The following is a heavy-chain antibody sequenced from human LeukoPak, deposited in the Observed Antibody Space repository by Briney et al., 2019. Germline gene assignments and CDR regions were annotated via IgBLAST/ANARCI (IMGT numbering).Heavy chain of an antibody. J-gene: IGHJ4*02. Sequence: PSETLSLTCTVSGGSISNSSHYWGWIRQPPGKGLEWIGSLSYSGSIYYNPSLKSRVTISVDTSKNQFSLKLRSVTAADTVVYYCARHRLEYCTGGSCYPGWGQGTLVTVSS. CDR1: GGSISNSSHY. D-gene: IGHD2-15*01. CDR3: ARHRLEYCTGGSCYPG. CDR2: LSYSGSI. V-gene: IGHV4-39*01.